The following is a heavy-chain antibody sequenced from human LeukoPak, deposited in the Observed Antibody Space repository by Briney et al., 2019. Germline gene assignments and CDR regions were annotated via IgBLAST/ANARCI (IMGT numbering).Heavy chain of an antibody. Sequence: PSETLSLTCTVSGGSIGSTTYYWGWIRQPPGKELECIGSIYYSGSTYYNPSLKSRVTISLDTSKNQFSLQLSSVTAADTAVYYCARHKQSGTYYDAFDIWGQGTMVTVSS. CDR3: ARHKQSGTYYDAFDI. J-gene: IGHJ3*02. CDR1: GGSIGSTTYY. D-gene: IGHD1-26*01. CDR2: IYYSGST. V-gene: IGHV4-39*01.